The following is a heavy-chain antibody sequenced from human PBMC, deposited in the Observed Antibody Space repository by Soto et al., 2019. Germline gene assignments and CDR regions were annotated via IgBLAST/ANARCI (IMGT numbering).Heavy chain of an antibody. CDR1: GFTFGDYA. CDR3: TTEAAAATGGYSVY. D-gene: IGHD6-13*01. CDR2: IRSKANGGTT. J-gene: IGHJ4*02. V-gene: IGHV3-49*03. Sequence: GGSLRLSCTTSGFTFGDYALSWFRQAPGKGLESVGFIRSKANGGTTEYDASVKGRFTISRDDSKNTLYLQMNSLKTEVTAVYYCTTEAAAATGGYSVYWGQGTLVTVSS.